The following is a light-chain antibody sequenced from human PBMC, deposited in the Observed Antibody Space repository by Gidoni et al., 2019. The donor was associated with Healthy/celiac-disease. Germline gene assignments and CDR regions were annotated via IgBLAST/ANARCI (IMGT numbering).Light chain of an antibody. V-gene: IGKV3-15*01. CDR1: QSVSSN. CDR3: QQYNNWPPIT. CDR2: GAS. Sequence: EIVMTHSPATLSVSPGERAHLSRRTSQSVSSNLAWYQQKPGQAHRLLIYGASTRATGIPARFSGSGSGTEFTLTISSLQYEDFAVYYCQQYNNWPPITFGHXTKVDIK. J-gene: IGKJ3*01.